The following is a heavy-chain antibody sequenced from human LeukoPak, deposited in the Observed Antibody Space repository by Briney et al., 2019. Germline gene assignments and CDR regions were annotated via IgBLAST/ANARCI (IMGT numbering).Heavy chain of an antibody. CDR1: AYTFTGYY. J-gene: IGHJ3*02. V-gene: IGHV1-2*02. Sequence: ASVKVSCKASAYTFTGYYMHWVRQAPGQGLEWMGWINPDSGGTNYAQKFQGRVTMTRDTSISTAYMEVSRLRSDDTAAYYCARDQSVRLLQTSSTYFKHVFAIWGQGSMVTVSS. CDR2: INPDSGGT. D-gene: IGHD6-13*01. CDR3: ARDQSVRLLQTSSTYFKHVFAI.